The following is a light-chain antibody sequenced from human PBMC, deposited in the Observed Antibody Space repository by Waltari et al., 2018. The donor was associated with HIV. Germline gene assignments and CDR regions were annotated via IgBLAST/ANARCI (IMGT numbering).Light chain of an antibody. CDR2: ANI. CDR1: SSNIGAGYD. V-gene: IGLV1-40*01. Sequence: QSVLTQPPSVSGAPGQRVTISCTGSSSNIGAGYDVHWYQQLPGTAPKLLNYANIQRPSGVPDRFSGSKSGSSASLAITGLQAEDEAHYYCQSFDSSLTTSGVIFGGGTKLTVL. CDR3: QSFDSSLTTSGVI. J-gene: IGLJ2*01.